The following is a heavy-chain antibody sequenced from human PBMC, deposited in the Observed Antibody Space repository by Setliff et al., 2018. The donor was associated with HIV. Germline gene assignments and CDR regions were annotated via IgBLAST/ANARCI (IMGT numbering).Heavy chain of an antibody. CDR1: GVTFSSYS. D-gene: IGHD6-6*01. Sequence: GSLRLSCAASGVTFSSYSMNWVRQAPGKGLEWLSYISRNSDTIYYADSVKGRFTISRDKSKSTLYPQMNSLRVEDTAVYYCARVWAMQQLVPGYWGQGTLVTAPQ. V-gene: IGHV3-48*01. CDR3: ARVWAMQQLVPGY. J-gene: IGHJ4*02. CDR2: ISRNSDTI.